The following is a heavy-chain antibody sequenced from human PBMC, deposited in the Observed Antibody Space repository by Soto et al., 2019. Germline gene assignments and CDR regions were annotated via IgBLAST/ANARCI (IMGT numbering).Heavy chain of an antibody. CDR3: ARDEVPAANWLDR. V-gene: IGHV1-18*01. D-gene: IGHD2-2*01. CDR2: ISGYNGNT. Sequence: ASVKVSCKASGYIFINYGITRVRQAPGQGLEWMGWISGYNGNTKYADRLQGRVTMTTDTSTTTAYMELRSLRSDDTAVYYCARDEVPAANWLDRWGQGTLVTV. J-gene: IGHJ5*02. CDR1: GYIFINYG.